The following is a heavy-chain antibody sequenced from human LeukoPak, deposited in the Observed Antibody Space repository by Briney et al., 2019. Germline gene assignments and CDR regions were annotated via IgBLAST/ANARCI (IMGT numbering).Heavy chain of an antibody. CDR3: ARGLGYGDYYYMDV. CDR1: GFTFSDYY. Sequence: NPGGSLRLSCAASGFTFSDYYMSWIRQAPGEGLEWLSLISSSGSTVYYADSVKGRFTISRDNAKNLLYLQMSTLRAEDTAVYYCARGLGYGDYYYMDVWGKGTTVTVSS. V-gene: IGHV3-11*04. J-gene: IGHJ6*03. CDR2: ISSSGSTV. D-gene: IGHD3-16*01.